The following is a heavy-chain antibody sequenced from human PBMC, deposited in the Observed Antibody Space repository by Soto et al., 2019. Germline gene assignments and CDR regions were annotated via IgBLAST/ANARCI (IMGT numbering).Heavy chain of an antibody. V-gene: IGHV3-23*01. CDR1: GFTFSSNA. D-gene: IGHD1-26*01. CDR3: AKARVGATTPDYFDY. J-gene: IGHJ4*02. CDR2: ISGSGGST. Sequence: QTGGSLRLSCAASGFTFSSNAMSWVRQPPGKGLEWVSAISGSGGSTYYADSVKGRFTISRDNSKNTLYLQMNSLRAEDTAVYYCAKARVGATTPDYFDYWGPGTLVTVSS.